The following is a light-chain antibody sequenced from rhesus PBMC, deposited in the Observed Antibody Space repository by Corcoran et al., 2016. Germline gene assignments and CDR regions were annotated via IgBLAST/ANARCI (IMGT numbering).Light chain of an antibody. CDR3: LQFSSSPWT. CDR2: KAS. CDR1: QSIASW. V-gene: IGKV1-22*01. J-gene: IGKJ1*01. Sequence: DIQMTQSPSSLSASVGDTVTITCRASQSIASWLDWYQQKPGKAPKLLIYKASSLQSGVPSRFSGSGSGTDFTLTISSLQPEDFATYYGLQFSSSPWTFGQGTKVEIK.